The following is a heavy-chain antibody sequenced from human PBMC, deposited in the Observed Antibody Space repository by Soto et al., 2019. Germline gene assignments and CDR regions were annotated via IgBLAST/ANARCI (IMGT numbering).Heavy chain of an antibody. CDR1: GFTFSSYA. D-gene: IGHD6-13*01. V-gene: IGHV3-23*01. J-gene: IGHJ4*02. Sequence: EMQLLESGGGLVQAGGSLRLSCAASGFTFSSYALNWVRQAPGKGLEWVSGISDSTYYADSVKGRFTSSTDTSKNTLYLQMNSLRAEDTAIDFCSIRMYSSRWYYLDYWGQVTLVTVSS. CDR3: SIRMYSSRWYYLDY. CDR2: ISDST.